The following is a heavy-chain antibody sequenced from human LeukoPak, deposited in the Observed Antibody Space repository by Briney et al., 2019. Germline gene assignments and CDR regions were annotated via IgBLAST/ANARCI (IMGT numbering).Heavy chain of an antibody. CDR3: VRHDGRGGATMGALDS. CDR1: AGSISSGSHH. D-gene: IGHD5-12*01. Sequence: SETLSLTCTVSAGSISSGSHHWGWIRQSPGTGLEWIGSIYYGRTTYYNPSLSSRVTISVVTSKNQFSLQLNSVTAADTAIYYCVRHDGRGGATMGALDSWGQGSLVTVSS. J-gene: IGHJ4*02. V-gene: IGHV4-39*01. CDR2: IYYGRTT.